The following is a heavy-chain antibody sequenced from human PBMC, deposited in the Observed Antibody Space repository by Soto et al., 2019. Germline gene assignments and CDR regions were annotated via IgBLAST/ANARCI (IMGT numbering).Heavy chain of an antibody. CDR3: ASLVRKGARLSYYYGMDV. D-gene: IGHD6-6*01. Sequence: TSETLSLTCAVYGGSFSGYYWSWIRQPPGKGLEWIGEINHSGSTNYNPSLKSRVTISVDTSKNQFSLKLSSVTAADTALYYCASLVRKGARLSYYYGMDVWGQGTTVTVSS. J-gene: IGHJ6*02. CDR1: GGSFSGYY. CDR2: INHSGST. V-gene: IGHV4-34*01.